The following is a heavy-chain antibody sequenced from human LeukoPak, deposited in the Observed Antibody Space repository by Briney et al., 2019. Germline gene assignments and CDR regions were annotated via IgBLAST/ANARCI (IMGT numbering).Heavy chain of an antibody. V-gene: IGHV4-38-2*02. CDR2: FYHGGST. CDR1: GYSISTGYY. J-gene: IGHJ4*02. D-gene: IGHD4-17*01. Sequence: PSETLSLTCTVSGYSISTGYYWDWIRQPPGKGLEWIGTFYHGGSTYYNPSLKSRVTISVDTSKNQFSLNLTSVTAADTAVYYCARTSTVTPLFNYWGQGTLVTVSS. CDR3: ARTSTVTPLFNY.